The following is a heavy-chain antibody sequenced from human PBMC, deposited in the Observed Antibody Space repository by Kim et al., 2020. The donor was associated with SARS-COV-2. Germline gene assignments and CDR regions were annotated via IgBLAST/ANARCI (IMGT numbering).Heavy chain of an antibody. J-gene: IGHJ5*02. V-gene: IGHV5-51*01. D-gene: IGHD6-19*01. CDR3: ARDPGFGSSGLRGGWFDP. CDR1: GYSFTSYW. CDR2: IYPGDSDT. Sequence: GESLKISCKGSGYSFTSYWIGWVRQMPGKGLEWMGIIYPGDSDTRYSPSFQGQVTISADKSISTAYLQWSSLKASDTAMYYCARDPGFGSSGLRGGWFDPWGQGTLVTVSS.